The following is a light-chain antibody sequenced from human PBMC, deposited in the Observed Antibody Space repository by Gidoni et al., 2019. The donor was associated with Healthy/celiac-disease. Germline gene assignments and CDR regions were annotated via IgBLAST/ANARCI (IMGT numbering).Light chain of an antibody. J-gene: IGKJ1*01. V-gene: IGKV3-15*01. CDR1: QSVSSD. CDR2: GAS. CDR3: QQYNNWPRT. Sequence: IVMPQSPATLSVSPGARATLSCRASQSVSSDVAWYPQKPGQAPRPLIYGASTRATGIPARFSGSGSGTEFTLTISSLQSEDFAVYYCQQYNNWPRTFGQGTKVEIK.